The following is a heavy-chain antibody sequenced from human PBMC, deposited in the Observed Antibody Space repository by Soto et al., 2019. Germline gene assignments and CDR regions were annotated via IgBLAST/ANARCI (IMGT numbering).Heavy chain of an antibody. CDR2: ISAYNGNT. CDR1: GYTFTSYG. D-gene: IGHD3-3*01. V-gene: IGHV1-18*01. CDR3: ARTYYDFWSGPNWFDP. Sequence: GASVKVSCKASGYTFTSYGISWVRQAPGQGLEWMGWISAYNGNTNYAQKLQGRVTMTTDTSTSTAYMKLRSPRSDDTAVYYCARTYYDFWSGPNWFDPWGQGTLVTVSS. J-gene: IGHJ5*02.